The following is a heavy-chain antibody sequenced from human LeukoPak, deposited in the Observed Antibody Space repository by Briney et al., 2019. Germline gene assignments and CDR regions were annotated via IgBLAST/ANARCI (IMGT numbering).Heavy chain of an antibody. CDR3: ARGVVSAYDLGTTDY. V-gene: IGHV4-30-4*01. Sequence: SQALSVTCIVSLGSISRGVYYGRWTRQPPGEGREWIGYIYYSGSTHYNPSLKSRVTISLDTSKNKFSMKLSSVTAAARDVYYCARGVVSAYDLGTTDYWGQGTPVTVSS. CDR2: IYYSGST. CDR1: LGSISRGVYY. D-gene: IGHD5-12*01. J-gene: IGHJ4*01.